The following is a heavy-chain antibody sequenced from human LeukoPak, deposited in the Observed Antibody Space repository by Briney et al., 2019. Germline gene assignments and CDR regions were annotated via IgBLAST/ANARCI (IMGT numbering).Heavy chain of an antibody. J-gene: IGHJ5*02. Sequence: SETLSLTCTVSGGSISSGDYYWSWIRQPPGKGREWIGYIYYSGSTYYNPSLKSRVTISVDTSKNQFSLKLSSVTAADTAVYYCAREVYDRRFDPWGQGTLVTVSS. CDR1: GGSISSGDYY. CDR3: AREVYDRRFDP. CDR2: IYYSGST. V-gene: IGHV4-30-4*08. D-gene: IGHD1-14*01.